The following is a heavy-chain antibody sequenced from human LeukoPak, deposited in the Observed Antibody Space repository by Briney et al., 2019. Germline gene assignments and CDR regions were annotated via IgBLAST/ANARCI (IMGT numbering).Heavy chain of an antibody. D-gene: IGHD5-18*01. CDR2: ISSSGSTI. V-gene: IGHV3-48*03. J-gene: IGHJ4*02. CDR3: ARGGEDTAMAIDY. CDR1: GFTFSSYE. Sequence: GGSLRLSCAASGFTFSSYEMNWVRQAPGKGLEWVSYISSSGSTIYYADSVKGRFTISRDNAKNSLYLQMNSLRAEDTAVYCCARGGEDTAMAIDYWGQGTLVTVSS.